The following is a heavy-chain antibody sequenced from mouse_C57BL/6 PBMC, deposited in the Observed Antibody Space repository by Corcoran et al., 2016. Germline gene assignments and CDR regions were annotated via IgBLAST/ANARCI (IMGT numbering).Heavy chain of an antibody. J-gene: IGHJ2*01. D-gene: IGHD1-1*01. V-gene: IGHV1-26*01. Sequence: EVQLQQSGPELVKPGASVKISCKASGYTFTDYYMNWVKQSHGKSLEWIGDINPNNGGTSYNQKFKGKATLTVDKSSSTAYMELRSLTSEDSAVYYCARARTLYYHGSSYYFDYWGQGTTLTVSS. CDR1: GYTFTDYY. CDR2: INPNNGGT. CDR3: ARARTLYYHGSSYYFDY.